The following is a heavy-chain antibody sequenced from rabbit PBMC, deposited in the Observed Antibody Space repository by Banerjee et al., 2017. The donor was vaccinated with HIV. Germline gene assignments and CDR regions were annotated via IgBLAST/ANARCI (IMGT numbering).Heavy chain of an antibody. CDR3: VRAPNNFHWWMFNL. D-gene: IGHD5-1*01. Sequence: EESGGDLVKPEGSLTLTCTASGFSFSSNDWICWVRQAPGKGLEWIACIYAGSGGDTYYASWAKGRFTISKTSSTTVTLQMTSLTVADTATYFCVRAPNNFHWWMFNLWGPGTLVTVS. V-gene: IGHV1S45*01. CDR1: GFSFSSNDW. J-gene: IGHJ4*01. CDR2: IYAGSGGDT.